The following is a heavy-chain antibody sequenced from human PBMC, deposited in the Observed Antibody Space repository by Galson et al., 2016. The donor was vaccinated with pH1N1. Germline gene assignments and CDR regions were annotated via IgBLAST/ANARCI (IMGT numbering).Heavy chain of an antibody. CDR1: GGSIYSSSYL. CDR3: ASDPYGSGPFYYPGLDV. CDR2: TYYTWST. J-gene: IGHJ6*02. D-gene: IGHD3-10*01. Sequence: SETLSLTCTVSGGSIYSSSYLWGWLRQSPEKGLEWLGSTYYTWSTYYNPSLRSRVTISVDTSKNQFALRLTSVTASDAAVYYCASDPYGSGPFYYPGLDVWGQGTTVTVSS. V-gene: IGHV4-39*02.